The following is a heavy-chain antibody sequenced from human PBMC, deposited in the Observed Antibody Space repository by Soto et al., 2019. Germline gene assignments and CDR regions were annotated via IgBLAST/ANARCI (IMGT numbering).Heavy chain of an antibody. D-gene: IGHD4-17*01. J-gene: IGHJ6*02. CDR2: INHSVST. V-gene: IGHV4-34*01. CDR1: GGSFSGYY. CDR3: ARATGGILRWLTFYYYGMDV. Sequence: SETLSLTCAVYGGSFSGYYWSWIRQPPGKGLEWIGEINHSVSTNHNPSLKSRVAISVDTSKNQFSLKLSSVTAADTAVYYCARATGGILRWLTFYYYGMDVWGQVTRVTVSS.